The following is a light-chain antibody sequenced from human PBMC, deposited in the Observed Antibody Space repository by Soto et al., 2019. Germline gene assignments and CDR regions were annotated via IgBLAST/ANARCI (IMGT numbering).Light chain of an antibody. V-gene: IGLV2-14*03. CDR3: SSYTTGNTPYV. CDR2: DVN. Sequence: QSVLTQPASVSGSPGQSIDISCTGTSSDVGGSDFVSWYQHHPGKAPKLIIHDVNNRPSGVSARFSGSKSGNTASLTISGLQAEDEADYFCSSYTTGNTPYVFGAGTKLTVL. J-gene: IGLJ1*01. CDR1: SSDVGGSDF.